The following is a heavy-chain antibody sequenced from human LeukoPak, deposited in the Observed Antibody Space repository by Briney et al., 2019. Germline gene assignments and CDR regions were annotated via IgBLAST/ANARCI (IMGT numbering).Heavy chain of an antibody. CDR1: GGSVSSGSYY. J-gene: IGHJ4*02. D-gene: IGHD1-26*01. CDR3: ARDSGSGYFDY. Sequence: SETLSLTCTVSGGSVSSGSYYWSWIRQPPGKGLEWIGYIYYSGSTYYNPSLKSRVTISVDTSKNQFSLKLSSVTAADTAVYYCARDSGSGYFDYWGQGTLVTVSS. CDR2: IYYSGST. V-gene: IGHV4-30-4*01.